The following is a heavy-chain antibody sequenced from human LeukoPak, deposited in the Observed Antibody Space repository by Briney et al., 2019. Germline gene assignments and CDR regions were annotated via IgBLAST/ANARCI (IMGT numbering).Heavy chain of an antibody. J-gene: IGHJ4*02. CDR1: GGSISSSSYY. D-gene: IGHD1-1*01. Sequence: SETLSLTCTVSGGSISSSSYYWGWIRQPPGEGLEWIGSIYYSGSTYYNPSLKSRVTISVDTSKNQFSLKLSSVTAADTAVYYCARGGTIFATFDYWGQGTLVTVSS. V-gene: IGHV4-39*07. CDR2: IYYSGST. CDR3: ARGGTIFATFDY.